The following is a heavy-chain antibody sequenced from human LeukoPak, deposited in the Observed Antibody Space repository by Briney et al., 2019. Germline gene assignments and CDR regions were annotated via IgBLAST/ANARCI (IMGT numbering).Heavy chain of an antibody. J-gene: IGHJ6*03. V-gene: IGHV3-73*01. CDR3: TRFRYDFWSGYYYYMDV. D-gene: IGHD3-3*01. CDR2: IRSKANSYAT. Sequence: GSLKLSCAASGFTFSGSAMHWVRQATGKGLEWVGRIRSKANSYATAYAASVKGRFTISGDDSKNTAYLQMNSLKTEDTAVYYCTRFRYDFWSGYYYYMDVWGKGTTVTVSS. CDR1: GFTFSGSA.